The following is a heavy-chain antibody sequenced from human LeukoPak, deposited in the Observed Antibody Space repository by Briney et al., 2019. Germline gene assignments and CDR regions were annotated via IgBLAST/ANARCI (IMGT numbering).Heavy chain of an antibody. V-gene: IGHV3-23*01. CDR2: ISGSGGST. CDR1: GFTFGSYP. J-gene: IGHJ4*02. D-gene: IGHD2-2*01. CDR3: ARDVSSASRVFDN. Sequence: GGSLRLSCAASGFTFGSYPITWARQPPGDGLEWVSTISGSGGSTYYADSVKGRFTISRDNSKNMMYLQMNGLRAEDTAVYYCARDVSSASRVFDNWGQGTLVTVSS.